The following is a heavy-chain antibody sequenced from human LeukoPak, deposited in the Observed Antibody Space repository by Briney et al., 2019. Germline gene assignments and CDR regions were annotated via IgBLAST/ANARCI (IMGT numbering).Heavy chain of an antibody. CDR2: IYYSGST. CDR1: GGSISSYY. CDR3: ARLLAGEYDPFDI. J-gene: IGHJ3*02. V-gene: IGHV4-59*01. Sequence: PSETLSLTCTVSGGSISSYYWSWIRQPPGKGLEWIGYIYYSGSTNYNPSLKSRVTISVDTSKNQFSLKLSSVTAADTAVYYCARLLAGEYDPFDIWGQGTMVTVSS. D-gene: IGHD3-10*01.